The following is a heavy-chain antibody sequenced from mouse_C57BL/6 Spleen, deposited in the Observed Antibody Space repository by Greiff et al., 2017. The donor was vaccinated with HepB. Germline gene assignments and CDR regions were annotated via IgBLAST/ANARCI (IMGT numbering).Heavy chain of an antibody. V-gene: IGHV1-55*01. J-gene: IGHJ4*01. D-gene: IGHD1-1*01. CDR2: IYPGSGST. CDR1: GYTFTSYW. Sequence: QVQLKESGAELVKPGASVKMSCKASGYTFTSYWITWVKQRPGQGLEWIGDIYPGSGSTNYNEKFKSKATLTVDTSSSTAYMQLSSLTSEDSAVYYCARYYGSSYAMDYWGQGTSVTVSS. CDR3: ARYYGSSYAMDY.